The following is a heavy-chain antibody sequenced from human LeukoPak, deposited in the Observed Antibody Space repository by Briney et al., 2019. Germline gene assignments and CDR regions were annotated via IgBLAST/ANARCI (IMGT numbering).Heavy chain of an antibody. CDR3: ARVSRFLEWADFDY. J-gene: IGHJ4*02. Sequence: GASVKVSCKASGYTFTGYYMHWVRQAPGQGLEWMGWTNPNSGGTNYAQKFQGWVTMTRDTSISTAYMELSRLRSDDTAVYYCARVSRFLEWADFDYWGQGTLVTVSS. V-gene: IGHV1-2*04. CDR2: TNPNSGGT. CDR1: GYTFTGYY. D-gene: IGHD3-3*01.